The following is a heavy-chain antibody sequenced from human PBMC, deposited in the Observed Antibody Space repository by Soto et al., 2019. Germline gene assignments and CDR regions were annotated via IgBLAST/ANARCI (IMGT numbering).Heavy chain of an antibody. CDR1: GFTFSDYY. CDR2: ISSSSSYT. J-gene: IGHJ4*02. CDR3: ARAGHGSSWYWGYFDY. D-gene: IGHD6-13*01. V-gene: IGHV3-11*05. Sequence: GGSLRLSCAASGFTFSDYYMSWIRQAPGKGLEWVSYISSSSSYTNYADSVKGRFTISRDNAKNSLYLQMNSLRAEDTAVYYCARAGHGSSWYWGYFDYWGQGTLVTVSS.